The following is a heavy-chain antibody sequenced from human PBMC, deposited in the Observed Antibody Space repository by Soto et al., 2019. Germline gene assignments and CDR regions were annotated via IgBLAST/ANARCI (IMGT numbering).Heavy chain of an antibody. D-gene: IGHD6-25*01. V-gene: IGHV3-23*01. CDR1: GFTFSIYP. CDR2: IGTTGGDT. CDR3: AKSRVDSGRGYFDL. Sequence: EVQLLESGGGLVQPGGSLRLSCAASGFTFSIYPMSWVRQTPEKGLEWVSTIGTTGGDTYYADSVRGRSTISRDESKNTLYAQMSSLRAEESAVYYCAKSRVDSGRGYFDLWGRGTLVTVPS. J-gene: IGHJ2*01.